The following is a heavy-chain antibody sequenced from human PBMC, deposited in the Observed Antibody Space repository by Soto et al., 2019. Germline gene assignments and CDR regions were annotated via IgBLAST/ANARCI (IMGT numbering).Heavy chain of an antibody. D-gene: IGHD3-22*01. Sequence: EVQLVESGGGLIQPGGSLRLSCAASGFTVSSNYMNWVRQAPGKGLERVSVIYSGGNVYYADSVKGRFTISRDNSKNTLYLQMNGLRGEDTAVYYCGRGSSDYSGTLRVDYWGQGTLVTVAS. CDR1: GFTVSSNY. V-gene: IGHV3-53*02. J-gene: IGHJ4*02. CDR3: GRGSSDYSGTLRVDY. CDR2: IYSGGNV.